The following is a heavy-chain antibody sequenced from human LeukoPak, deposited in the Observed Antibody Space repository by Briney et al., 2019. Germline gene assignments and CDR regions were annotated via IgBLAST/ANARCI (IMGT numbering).Heavy chain of an antibody. V-gene: IGHV4-34*01. CDR3: ARMMENDAFDI. CDR2: ISHSGST. J-gene: IGHJ3*02. D-gene: IGHD1-1*01. Sequence: SETLSLTCAIYGGSFSGYYWSWIRQPPGKGLEWIGEISHSGSTNYNPSLKSRVTISVDTSKNQFSLKLSSVTAADTAVYYCARMMENDAFDIWGQGTMVTVSS. CDR1: GGSFSGYY.